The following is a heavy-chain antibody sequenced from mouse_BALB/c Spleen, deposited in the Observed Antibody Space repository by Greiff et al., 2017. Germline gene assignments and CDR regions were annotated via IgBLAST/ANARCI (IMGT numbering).Heavy chain of an antibody. J-gene: IGHJ3*01. CDR3: ASLYYGNYVFAY. Sequence: EVQLVESGPSLVKPSQTLSLTCSVTGDSITSGYWNWIRKFPGNKLEYMGYISYSGSTYYNPSLKSRISITRDTSKNQYYLQLNSVTTEDTATYYCASLYYGNYVFAYWGQGTLVTVSA. V-gene: IGHV3-8*02. CDR2: ISYSGST. CDR1: GDSITSGY. D-gene: IGHD2-1*01.